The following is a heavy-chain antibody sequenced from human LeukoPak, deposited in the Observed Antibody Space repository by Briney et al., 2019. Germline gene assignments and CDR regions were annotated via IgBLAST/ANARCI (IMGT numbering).Heavy chain of an antibody. CDR2: IYYSGST. CDR1: GDSIRSSSSY. D-gene: IGHD5-12*01. V-gene: IGHV4-39*01. J-gene: IGHJ5*02. Sequence: SETLSLTCTVSGDSIRSSSSYWGWFRQPPGKGLEWIGSIYYSGSTYYNPSLKSRVTISLDTSKNQFSLKLSSVTAADAAVYYCARHPKYSGYDRWFDPWGQGTLVTVSS. CDR3: ARHPKYSGYDRWFDP.